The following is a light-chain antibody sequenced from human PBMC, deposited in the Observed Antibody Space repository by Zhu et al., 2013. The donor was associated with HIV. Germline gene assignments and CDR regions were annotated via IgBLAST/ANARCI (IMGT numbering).Light chain of an antibody. CDR1: QRVSSD. V-gene: IGKV3-20*01. J-gene: IGKJ5*01. Sequence: EVVMTQSPGTLSVSPGERATLSCRASQRVSSDLAWYQQNPGQAPRLLIYGASSRATGIPARFSGSGSGTDFTLTISRLEPEDFAVYYCQHYGSSFGQGTRLEIK. CDR3: QHYGSS. CDR2: GAS.